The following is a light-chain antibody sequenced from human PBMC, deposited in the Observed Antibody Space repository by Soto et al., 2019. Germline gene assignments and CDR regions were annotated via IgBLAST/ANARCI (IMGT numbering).Light chain of an antibody. CDR3: QQYYSYPLVT. V-gene: IGKV1-8*01. CDR1: QGISSY. CDR2: AAS. Sequence: AIRMTQSPSSFSASPGDRVTITCRASQGISSYLAWYQQKPGKAPKLLIYAASTLQSGVPSRFSGSGSGTDFTLTIICLQSEDFATYYCQQYYSYPLVTFGQGTRLEIK. J-gene: IGKJ5*01.